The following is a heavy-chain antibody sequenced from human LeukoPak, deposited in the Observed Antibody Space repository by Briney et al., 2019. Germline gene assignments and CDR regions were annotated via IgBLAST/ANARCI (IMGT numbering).Heavy chain of an antibody. CDR2: ISGSGGNS. Sequence: GGSLRLSCAASGFTFSSSAMNWVRQAPGKGLEWVSTISGSGGNSYYADSVKGRFTISRDNSKNTLYLQTNSLRAEDTALYYCANLFSTNYWGQGTLVTVSS. CDR3: ANLFSTNY. J-gene: IGHJ4*02. CDR1: GFTFSSSA. V-gene: IGHV3-23*01. D-gene: IGHD3-3*02.